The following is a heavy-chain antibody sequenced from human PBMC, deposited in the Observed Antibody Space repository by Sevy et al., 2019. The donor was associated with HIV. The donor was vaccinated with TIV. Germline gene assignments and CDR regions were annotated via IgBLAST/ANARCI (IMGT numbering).Heavy chain of an antibody. CDR2: INADTGET. D-gene: IGHD2-2*01. J-gene: IGHJ6*02. CDR3: ARAHQVPQIQYYYYFGMDV. Sequence: ASVKVSCKTSGYVFRNYGISWVRQAPGQGLEWMGWINADTGETDYVQKVQGRVTMTRDTSTNTAYMELRNLKFDDTAVYFCARAHQVPQIQYYYYFGMDVWGQGTTVTVSS. V-gene: IGHV1-18*01. CDR1: GYVFRNYG.